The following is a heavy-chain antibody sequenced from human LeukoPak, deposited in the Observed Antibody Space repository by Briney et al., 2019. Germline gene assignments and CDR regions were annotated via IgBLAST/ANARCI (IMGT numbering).Heavy chain of an antibody. CDR3: ARDYYGSGTRGAFDI. CDR1: GYTFTGYY. Sequence: ASVKVSCKASGYTFTGYYMHWVRQAPGQGLEWMGWINPNSGGTNYAQKFQGWVTMTRDTSISTAYMEPSRLRSDDTAVYYCARDYYGSGTRGAFDIWGQGTMVTVSS. J-gene: IGHJ3*02. CDR2: INPNSGGT. D-gene: IGHD3-10*01. V-gene: IGHV1-2*04.